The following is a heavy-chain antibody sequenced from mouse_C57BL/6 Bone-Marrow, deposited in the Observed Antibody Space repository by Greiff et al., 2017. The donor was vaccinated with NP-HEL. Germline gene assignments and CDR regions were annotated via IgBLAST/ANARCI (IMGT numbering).Heavy chain of an antibody. CDR1: GFTFSDYG. CDR3: ARGRLRLPWFAY. CDR2: ISSGSSTI. V-gene: IGHV5-17*01. D-gene: IGHD2-4*01. J-gene: IGHJ3*01. Sequence: EVKLMESGGGLVKPGGSLKLSCAASGFTFSDYGMHWVRQAPEKGLEWVAYISSGSSTIYYADTVNGRFTISRDNAKNTLFLQMTSLRSEDTAMYYCARGRLRLPWFAYWGQGTLVTVSA.